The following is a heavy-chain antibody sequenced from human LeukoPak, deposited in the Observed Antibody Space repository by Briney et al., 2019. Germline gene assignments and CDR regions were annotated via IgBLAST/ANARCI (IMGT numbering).Heavy chain of an antibody. Sequence: SETLSLTCAVYGGFFSGYYWSSIRQPPGKGLEWIGEINHSGSTNYNPSLKSRVTISVDTSKNQFSLKLSFVTAADTAVYYCARGLRSDYYYYYMGIWGKGTTVTVSS. V-gene: IGHV4-34*01. CDR2: INHSGST. J-gene: IGHJ6*03. D-gene: IGHD2-15*01. CDR1: GGFFSGYY. CDR3: ARGLRSDYYYYYMGI.